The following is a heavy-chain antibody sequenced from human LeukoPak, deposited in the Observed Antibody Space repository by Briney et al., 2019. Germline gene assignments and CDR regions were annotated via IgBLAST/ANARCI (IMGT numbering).Heavy chain of an antibody. V-gene: IGHV4-59*08. J-gene: IGHJ5*02. CDR3: ATYDSSGNWFDP. Sequence: SETLSLTCTVSGGSISSYYWSWIRQPPGKGLERIGYIYYSGSTNYNPSLKSRVTISVDTSKNQFSLKLSSVTAADTAVYYCATYDSSGNWFDPWGQGTLVTVSS. D-gene: IGHD3-22*01. CDR1: GGSISSYY. CDR2: IYYSGST.